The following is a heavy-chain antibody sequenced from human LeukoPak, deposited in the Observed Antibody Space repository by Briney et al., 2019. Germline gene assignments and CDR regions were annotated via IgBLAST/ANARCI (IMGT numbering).Heavy chain of an antibody. J-gene: IGHJ4*02. D-gene: IGHD5-12*01. CDR2: ISTTGGTI. CDR1: TFTFSAYY. CDR3: ARSLAASSGYDYIDY. Sequence: PGGSLRLSCAAPTFTFSAYYTSWIRQAPGKRLEWVSYISTTGGTIYSADSLKGRVTLSRDNAQNTQYLQKKNLRDQNTAQYYPARSLAASSGYDYIDYCGQGTLVTVSS. V-gene: IGHV3-11*01.